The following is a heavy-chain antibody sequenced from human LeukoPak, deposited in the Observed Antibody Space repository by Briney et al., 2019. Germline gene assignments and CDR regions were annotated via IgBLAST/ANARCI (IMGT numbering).Heavy chain of an antibody. V-gene: IGHV4-31*03. Sequence: SQTLSLTCTVSGGSISSGGYYWSWIRQHPGKGLEWIGYIYYSGSTYYNPPLKSRVTISVDTSKNQFSLKLSSVTAADTAVYYCARETEGPHYFDYWGQGTLVTVSS. CDR1: GGSISSGGYY. D-gene: IGHD2-21*02. CDR3: ARETEGPHYFDY. CDR2: IYYSGST. J-gene: IGHJ4*02.